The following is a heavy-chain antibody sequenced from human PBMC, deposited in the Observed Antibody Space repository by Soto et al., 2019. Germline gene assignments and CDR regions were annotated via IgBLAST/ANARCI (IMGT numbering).Heavy chain of an antibody. CDR1: GYTFTSYA. D-gene: IGHD3-3*01. CDR3: ARSRGSSDFWSGYWFDP. J-gene: IGHJ5*02. V-gene: IGHV1-3*01. Sequence: GASVKVSCKASGYTFTSYAMHGVRQAPGQRLEWMGWINAGNGNTKYSQKFQGRVTITRDTSASTAYMELSSLRSEDTAVYYCARSRGSSDFWSGYWFDPWGQGTLVTVSS. CDR2: INAGNGNT.